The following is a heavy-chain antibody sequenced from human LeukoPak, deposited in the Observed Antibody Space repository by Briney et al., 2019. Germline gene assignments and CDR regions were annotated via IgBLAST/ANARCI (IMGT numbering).Heavy chain of an antibody. J-gene: IGHJ4*02. CDR2: INSDGSST. Sequence: GGSLRLSCAASGFTFSSYWMHWVRQAPGKGLVWVSRINSDGSSTSYADSVKGRFTISRDNAKNTLYLQMNSLRAEDTAVYYCASPPDYYDSSGYYYALAYWGRGTLVTVSS. D-gene: IGHD3-22*01. V-gene: IGHV3-74*01. CDR3: ASPPDYYDSSGYYYALAY. CDR1: GFTFSSYW.